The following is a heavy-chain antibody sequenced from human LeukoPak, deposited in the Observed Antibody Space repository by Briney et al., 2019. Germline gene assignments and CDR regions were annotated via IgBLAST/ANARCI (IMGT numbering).Heavy chain of an antibody. CDR1: GFTFSSYA. CDR3: AKIKNWGPLVYYFDY. CDR2: ISGSGGST. V-gene: IGHV3-23*01. J-gene: IGHJ4*02. Sequence: GGSLRLSCAASGFTFSSYAMIWVRQAPGKGLEWVSAISGSGGSTYYADSVKGRFTISRDNSKNTLYLQMNSLRAEDTAVYYCAKIKNWGPLVYYFDYWGQGTLVTVSS. D-gene: IGHD7-27*01.